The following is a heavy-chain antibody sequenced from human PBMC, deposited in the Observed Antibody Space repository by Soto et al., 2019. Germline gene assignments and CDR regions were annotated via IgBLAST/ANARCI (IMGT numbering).Heavy chain of an antibody. CDR2: ISYGGANN. J-gene: IGHJ4*02. CDR1: GFTFNRHA. V-gene: IGHV3-30*03. CDR3: TRDLRPNDRGLGDLAY. Sequence: QVQLVESGGGVVQPGRSLGLTCAVSGFTFNRHAMHWVRQAPGKGLEWLAVISYGGANNYYADSVKGRFTISRDNYENTLFLQMNSLRPEDTAVYYCTRDLRPNDRGLGDLAYWGAGTLVTGSS. D-gene: IGHD3-22*01.